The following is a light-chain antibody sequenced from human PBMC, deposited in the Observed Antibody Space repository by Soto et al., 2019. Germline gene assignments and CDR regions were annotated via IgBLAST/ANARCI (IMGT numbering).Light chain of an antibody. Sequence: IQLTQSPSFLSASVGDKVTITCRASQGISSFLAWYQQKPGKAPKLLIYAESTLQSGVPSRFSGSGSGTEFTLTISSLQPDDFATYYCQQYNSYWTFGQGTKVDIK. CDR3: QQYNSYWT. J-gene: IGKJ1*01. CDR1: QGISSF. CDR2: AES. V-gene: IGKV1-9*01.